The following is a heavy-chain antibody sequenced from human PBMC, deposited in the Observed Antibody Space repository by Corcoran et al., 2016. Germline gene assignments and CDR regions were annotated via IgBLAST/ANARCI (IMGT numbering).Heavy chain of an antibody. V-gene: IGHV1-69*01. Sequence: QEQLVQSGAEVKKPGSSVKVSSKASGGTFSSYAISWVRQAPGQGLEWMGGIIPIFGTANYAQKFQGRVTITADESTSTAYMELSSLRSEDTAVYYCARADYDFWSGYLRDGMDVWGQGTTVTVSS. CDR3: ARADYDFWSGYLRDGMDV. D-gene: IGHD3-3*01. J-gene: IGHJ6*02. CDR2: IIPIFGTA. CDR1: GGTFSSYA.